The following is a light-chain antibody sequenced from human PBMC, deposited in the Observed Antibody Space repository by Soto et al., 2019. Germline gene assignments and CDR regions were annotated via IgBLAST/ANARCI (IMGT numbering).Light chain of an antibody. CDR3: QQYGSSPLT. V-gene: IGKV3-20*01. Sequence: EIVLTQSPGPLYLSPGERATLSCRASQSVSSSYLDWYQQKPGQAPRLLIYGASRRATGFPDRFSGSGSGTDFTLNISRLEPEDFAVYYCQQYGSSPLTFGGGTKVEIK. CDR1: QSVSSSY. CDR2: GAS. J-gene: IGKJ4*01.